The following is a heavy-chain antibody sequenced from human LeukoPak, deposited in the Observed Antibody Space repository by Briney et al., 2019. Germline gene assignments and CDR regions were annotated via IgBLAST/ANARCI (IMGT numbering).Heavy chain of an antibody. CDR1: GGSFSGYY. D-gene: IGHD6-6*01. CDR3: ARDSRIAARPVVDY. CDR2: INHSGST. J-gene: IGHJ4*02. Sequence: SETLSLTCAVYGGSFSGYYWSWIRQPPGKGLEWIGEINHSGSTNYNPSLKSRVTISVDTSKNQFSLKLSSVTAADAAVYYCARDSRIAARPVVDYWGQGTLVTVSS. V-gene: IGHV4-34*01.